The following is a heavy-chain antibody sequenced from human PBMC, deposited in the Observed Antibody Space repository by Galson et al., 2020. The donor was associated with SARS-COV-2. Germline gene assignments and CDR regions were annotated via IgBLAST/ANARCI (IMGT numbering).Heavy chain of an antibody. V-gene: IGHV1-58*01. CDR3: AAMWAGMTTGGGY. J-gene: IGHJ4*02. CDR2: NVVGSGNT. Sequence: SVKVSCKASGFTFTSSAVQWVRQARGQRPAWIGWNVVGSGNTKYAQKFQERVTITRDMSTSTVYMELSSLRSEATAVYYCAAMWAGMTTGGGYWGQGTLVTVSS. CDR1: GFTFTSSA. D-gene: IGHD4-17*01.